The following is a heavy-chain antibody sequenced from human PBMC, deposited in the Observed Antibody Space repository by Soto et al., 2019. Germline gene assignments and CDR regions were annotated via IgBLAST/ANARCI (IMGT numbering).Heavy chain of an antibody. CDR3: AREYGGYGHPGASEI. CDR2: ISSSGSYI. D-gene: IGHD6-25*01. CDR1: GFTFRSYT. Sequence: GESLKISCAASGFTFRSYTMNWVRQAPGKGLEWVSSISSSGSYIQYTDSVKGRFTISRDNAENSLYLQMNSLRAEDSAVYYCAREYGGYGHPGASEIWGQGTTVTVSS. J-gene: IGHJ3*02. V-gene: IGHV3-21*01.